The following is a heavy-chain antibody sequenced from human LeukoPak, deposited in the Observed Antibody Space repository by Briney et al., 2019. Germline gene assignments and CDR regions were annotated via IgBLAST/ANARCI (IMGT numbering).Heavy chain of an antibody. CDR2: ISSSSSYI. J-gene: IGHJ4*02. CDR3: ARLKNYYDSSGYLYYFDY. D-gene: IGHD3-22*01. V-gene: IGHV3-21*01. Sequence: PGGSLRLSCAASGFTLSSYSMNWVRQAPGKGLEWVSSISSSSSYIYYADSVKGRFTISRDNAKNSLYLQMNSLRAEDTAVYYCARLKNYYDSSGYLYYFDYWGQGTLVTVSS. CDR1: GFTLSSYS.